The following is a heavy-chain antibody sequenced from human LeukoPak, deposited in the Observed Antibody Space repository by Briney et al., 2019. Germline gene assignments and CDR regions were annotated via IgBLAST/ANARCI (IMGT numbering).Heavy chain of an antibody. D-gene: IGHD6-13*01. V-gene: IGHV1-8*01. CDR3: ARSIAAAGMGWFDP. CDR1: GYTFTSYD. J-gene: IGHJ5*02. CDR2: MNPKSGNT. Sequence: ASVKVSCKASGYTFTSYDINWVRQATGQGLEWMGWMNPKSGNTGYAQKFKGRVTMTRNTSISTAYMELSSLRSEDTAVYYCARSIAAAGMGWFDPWGQGTLVTVSS.